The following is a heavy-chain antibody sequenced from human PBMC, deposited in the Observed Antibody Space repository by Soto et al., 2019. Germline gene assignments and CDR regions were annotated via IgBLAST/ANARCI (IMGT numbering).Heavy chain of an antibody. CDR3: GRGRSGELVVFY. J-gene: IGHJ4*02. Sequence: QVQLVQSGAEVKESGASVKVSCKASGYTFTGYYIHWVRQAPGQGFEWVGEISPKSGGTRYAQKFQGRVTMTKDTSISTVYMELTNLSPDDTAVYYCGRGRSGELVVFYWGQGTLVTVHS. D-gene: IGHD1-7*01. CDR1: GYTFTGYY. V-gene: IGHV1-2*02. CDR2: ISPKSGGT.